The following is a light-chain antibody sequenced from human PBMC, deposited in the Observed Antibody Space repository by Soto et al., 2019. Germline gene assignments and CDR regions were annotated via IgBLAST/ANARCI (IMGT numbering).Light chain of an antibody. Sequence: ETVMTQSPATLSVSPGERATLSCRASQSVSTNLAWYQQKPGQAPRLLIFGASTRAADIPARFSGGGSGTEFTLTISTLQSEDFAVYYCQQYNNWPPTWTFGQGTKVDIK. J-gene: IGKJ1*01. CDR3: QQYNNWPPTWT. CDR1: QSVSTN. V-gene: IGKV3-15*01. CDR2: GAS.